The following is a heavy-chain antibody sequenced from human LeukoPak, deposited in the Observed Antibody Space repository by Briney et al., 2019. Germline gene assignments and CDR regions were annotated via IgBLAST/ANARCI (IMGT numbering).Heavy chain of an antibody. D-gene: IGHD2-2*03. CDR3: ARGMDIVVVPAATGLFDY. CDR1: GGTFSRYA. J-gene: IGHJ4*02. CDR2: IIPIFGTA. V-gene: IGHV1-69*06. Sequence: SVKVSCKASGGTFSRYAIRWVRQAPGQGLEWMGGIIPIFGTANYAQKFQGRVTITADKSTSTAYMELSSLRSEDTAVYYCARGMDIVVVPAATGLFDYWGQGTLVTVSS.